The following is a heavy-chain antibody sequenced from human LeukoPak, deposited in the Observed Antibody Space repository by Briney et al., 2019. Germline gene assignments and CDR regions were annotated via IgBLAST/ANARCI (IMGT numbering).Heavy chain of an antibody. CDR1: GVSISSSNYY. Sequence: SETLSLTCTVSGVSISSSNYYWGWIRQPPGMGPEWIGSIYHSGTTYYNPSLRSRVTISIDTSKNQFSLKLNSVTAADTAVYYCARDGGAVVPFDYWGQGTLVTVSS. CDR2: IYHSGTT. CDR3: ARDGGAVVPFDY. J-gene: IGHJ4*02. V-gene: IGHV4-39*07. D-gene: IGHD2-21*01.